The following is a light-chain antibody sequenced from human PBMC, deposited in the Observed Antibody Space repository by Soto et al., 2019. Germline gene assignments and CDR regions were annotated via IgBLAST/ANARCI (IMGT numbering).Light chain of an antibody. CDR3: QSYDNELKVL. CDR2: GNS. V-gene: IGLV1-40*01. J-gene: IGLJ2*01. CDR1: SSNLGAGFD. Sequence: QAVVSQPPSVSGAPGQKVTISCTGNSSNLGAGFDVHWYQQLPQRAPRLLIFGNSIRPSGVPDRFSGSKSGTSASLTISGLQAEDEADYYCQSYDNELKVLFGGGTKVTVL.